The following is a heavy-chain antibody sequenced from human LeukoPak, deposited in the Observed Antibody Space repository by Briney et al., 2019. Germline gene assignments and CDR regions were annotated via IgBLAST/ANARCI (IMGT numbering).Heavy chain of an antibody. CDR2: ISHTEGT. CDR3: ARIRCGHSGSVCYNH. J-gene: IGHJ1*01. D-gene: IGHD3-9*01. CDR1: GVSINDYY. Sequence: SETLSLTCGVFGVSINDYYWSWLRQSPGKGREWIGEISHTEGTSYNPSLESRVTMSVGTSENQLSLKLIFVTAADTAVYYCARIRCGHSGSVCYNHWGLGTLVTVSS. V-gene: IGHV4-34*01.